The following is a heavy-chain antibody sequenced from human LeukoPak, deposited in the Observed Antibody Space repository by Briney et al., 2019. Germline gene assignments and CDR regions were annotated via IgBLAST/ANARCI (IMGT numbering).Heavy chain of an antibody. Sequence: SETLSLTCTVSGGSISSYYWSWIRQPPGKGLEWIGYIYYSGSTNYNPSLKSRVTISVDTSKNLFSLKLSSVTAADTAVYYCAREAGYSSSWYPGWFDPWGQGTLVTVSS. V-gene: IGHV4-59*01. D-gene: IGHD6-13*01. J-gene: IGHJ5*02. CDR2: IYYSGST. CDR3: AREAGYSSSWYPGWFDP. CDR1: GGSISSYY.